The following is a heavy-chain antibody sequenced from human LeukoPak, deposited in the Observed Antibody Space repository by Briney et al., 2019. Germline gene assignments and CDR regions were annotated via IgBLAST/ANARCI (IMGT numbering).Heavy chain of an antibody. CDR3: ARHGSLWFGEPPAYYFDY. Sequence: PSETLSLTCTVSGGSISSYYWSWIRQPPGKGLEWIGYIYYSGSTNYNPSLKSRVTISVDTSKNQFSLKLSSVTAADTAVYYCARHGSLWFGEPPAYYFDYWGQGTLVTVSS. D-gene: IGHD3-10*01. J-gene: IGHJ4*02. CDR1: GGSISSYY. V-gene: IGHV4-59*08. CDR2: IYYSGST.